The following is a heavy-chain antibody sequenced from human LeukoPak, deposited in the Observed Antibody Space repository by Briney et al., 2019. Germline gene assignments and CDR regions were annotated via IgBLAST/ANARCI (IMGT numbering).Heavy chain of an antibody. D-gene: IGHD6-13*01. CDR1: GYSFADYY. CDR3: AIYSSSYDALDI. CDR2: IKPNSGGT. J-gene: IGHJ3*02. V-gene: IGHV1-2*02. Sequence: ASVKVSCKASGYSFADYYMHWVRQAPGQGLEWMGWIKPNSGGTRSAQKFQGRVTMTRDTSISTAYMELSSLRYDDTAVYYCAIYSSSYDALDIWGQGTMVTVSS.